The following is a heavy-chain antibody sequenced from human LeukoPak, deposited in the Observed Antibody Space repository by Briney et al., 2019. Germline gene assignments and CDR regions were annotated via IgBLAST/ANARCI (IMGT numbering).Heavy chain of an antibody. V-gene: IGHV3-11*01. D-gene: IGHD5-12*01. CDR3: ARDPGSGYEEHFDY. CDR2: ISSSGSTM. CDR1: GFIFSDYY. Sequence: GGSLRLSCAASGFIFSDYYMSWIRQAPGKGLEWVSYISSSGSTMYYTDSVKGRFTISRDNAKDSLYPQMNSLRAEDTAVYYCARDPGSGYEEHFDYWGRGTLVTVSS. J-gene: IGHJ4*02.